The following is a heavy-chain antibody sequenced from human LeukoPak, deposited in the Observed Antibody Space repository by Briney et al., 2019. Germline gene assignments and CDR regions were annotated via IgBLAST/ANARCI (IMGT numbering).Heavy chain of an antibody. CDR1: GGSISDYY. D-gene: IGHD1-26*01. CDR2: IYYSGST. CDR3: ARGEWELLVDY. Sequence: SETLSLTCTVSGGSISDYYWSWIRQPPGKGLEWIGYIYYSGSTNYNPSLKSRVTISVDTSKNQFSLKLSSVTAADTAVYYCARGEWELLVDYWGQGTLVTVSS. V-gene: IGHV4-59*01. J-gene: IGHJ4*02.